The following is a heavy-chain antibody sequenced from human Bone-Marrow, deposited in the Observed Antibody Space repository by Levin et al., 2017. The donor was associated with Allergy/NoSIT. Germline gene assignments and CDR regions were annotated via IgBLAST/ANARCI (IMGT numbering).Heavy chain of an antibody. CDR2: ISDSGAHT. Sequence: LGESLKISCAASGFALSGFAMSWVRQAPGQGLGWVSAISDSGAHTYYADSVRGRFTISRDNSRNTLFLQMNTLGAEDTAVYYCAKSQGLSGRSFGDWGQGTLVTVSS. CDR3: AKSQGLSGRSFGD. J-gene: IGHJ4*02. D-gene: IGHD1-26*01. V-gene: IGHV3-23*01. CDR1: GFALSGFA.